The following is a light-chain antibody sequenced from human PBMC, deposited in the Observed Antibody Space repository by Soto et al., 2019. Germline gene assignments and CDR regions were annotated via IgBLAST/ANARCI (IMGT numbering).Light chain of an antibody. CDR1: QSVSNNY. J-gene: IGKJ1*01. CDR3: QQYGTSGT. Sequence: EIVLTQSPGTLSLSPRERATLSCRASQSVSNNYLAWYQQKPGQAPRLLIYGASNRATGIPDSLSGSASGTEFPLTISRMEPEDFAVYYCQQYGTSGTFGHGTKVDIK. V-gene: IGKV3-20*01. CDR2: GAS.